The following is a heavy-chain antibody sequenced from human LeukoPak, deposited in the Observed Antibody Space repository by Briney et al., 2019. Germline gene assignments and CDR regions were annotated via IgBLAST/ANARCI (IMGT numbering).Heavy chain of an antibody. CDR2: INHSGST. Sequence: SETLSLTCAVSGGSFSGYYWSWIRQPPGKGLEWIGEINHSGSTNYNPSLKSRVTISVDTSKNQFSLKLSSVTAADTAVYYCARELGFFGVVIDNHYYMDVWGKGTTVTVSS. J-gene: IGHJ6*03. CDR1: GGSFSGYY. CDR3: ARELGFFGVVIDNHYYMDV. D-gene: IGHD3-3*01. V-gene: IGHV4-34*01.